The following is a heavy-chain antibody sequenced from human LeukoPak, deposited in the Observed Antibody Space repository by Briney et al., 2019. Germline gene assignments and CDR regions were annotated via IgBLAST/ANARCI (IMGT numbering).Heavy chain of an antibody. V-gene: IGHV3-21*06. CDR2: IDTSSSYI. D-gene: IGHD2-2*01. CDR3: ARAGYCSSTSCDGGIDY. Sequence: GGSLRLSCAASGSAFSSYNMKWVRQAPGKGLEWVSFIDTSSSYIYYTGSVKGRFTVSRDNSKNSLYLQMDSLRVEDTAVYYCARAGYCSSTSCDGGIDYWGQGTLVTVSS. J-gene: IGHJ4*02. CDR1: GSAFSSYN.